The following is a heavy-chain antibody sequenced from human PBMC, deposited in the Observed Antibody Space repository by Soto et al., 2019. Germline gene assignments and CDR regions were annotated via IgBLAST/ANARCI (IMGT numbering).Heavy chain of an antibody. Sequence: QVQLVQSGTEVKKPGASVRVSCEASGYSFNHYYMAWVRQAPGQGLEWMGCINSNSGGANYAQKCQGRVTMTRDTSISTADMELSRLRSDDTAVYYCARQGSGWFQYDYWGQGTLVTVSS. V-gene: IGHV1-2*02. CDR1: GYSFNHYY. J-gene: IGHJ4*02. CDR2: INSNSGGA. D-gene: IGHD6-19*01. CDR3: ARQGSGWFQYDY.